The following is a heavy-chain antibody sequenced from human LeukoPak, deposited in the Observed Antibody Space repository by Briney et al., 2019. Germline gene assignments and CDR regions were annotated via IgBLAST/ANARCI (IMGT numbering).Heavy chain of an antibody. J-gene: IGHJ6*02. CDR2: IWYDGSNK. V-gene: IGHV3-33*06. Sequence: GGSLRLSCAASGFTFSSYGMHWVRQAPGKGLEWVAVIWYDGSNKYYADSVKGRFTISRDNSKNTLYLQMNSLRAEDTAVYYCAKHRDSSGYYLYYYYGMDVWGQGTTVTVSS. CDR3: AKHRDSSGYYLYYYYGMDV. D-gene: IGHD3-22*01. CDR1: GFTFSSYG.